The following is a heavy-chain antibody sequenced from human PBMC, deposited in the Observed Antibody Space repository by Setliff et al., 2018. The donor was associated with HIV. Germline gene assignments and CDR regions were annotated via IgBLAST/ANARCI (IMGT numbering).Heavy chain of an antibody. D-gene: IGHD6-19*01. Sequence: PSETLSLTCTVSSDSTSNHYWSWVRQPPGKGLEWIGHVYNTGITSYNPSLKSRLTISVDMSQNQVSLKMRSVTAADTAVYYCARVTRSGSGWFWEHYFDSWGQGSLVTVSS. CDR2: VYNTGIT. CDR3: ARVTRSGSGWFWEHYFDS. J-gene: IGHJ4*02. V-gene: IGHV4-59*11. CDR1: SDSTSNHY.